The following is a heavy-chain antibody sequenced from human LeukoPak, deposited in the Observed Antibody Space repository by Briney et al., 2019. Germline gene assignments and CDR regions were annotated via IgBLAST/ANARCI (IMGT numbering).Heavy chain of an antibody. CDR3: ARDWGYYGSGSYYIGAFDI. CDR2: IRYDGSNK. CDR1: GFTFSTYG. D-gene: IGHD3-10*01. V-gene: IGHV3-30*02. J-gene: IGHJ3*02. Sequence: PGGSLRLSCAASGFTFSTYGMHWVRQAPGKGLEWVAFIRYDGSNKYYADSVKGRLTISRDNSKNTLYLEMNSLRAEDTAVYYCARDWGYYGSGSYYIGAFDIWGQGTMVTVSS.